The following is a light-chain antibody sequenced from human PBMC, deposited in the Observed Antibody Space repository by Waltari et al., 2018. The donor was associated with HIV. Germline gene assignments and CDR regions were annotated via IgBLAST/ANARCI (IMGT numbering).Light chain of an antibody. CDR3: QSADSSGTNVV. V-gene: IGLV3-25*03. Sequence: SYELTQPPSVSVSPGQTARITCSGDALAHLYAYWYQQKPGRAPVLVTDKDNERPSGIRERFSGSTSGTTFTLTIRGVQAEDEADYYCQSADSSGTNVVFGGGTKLTVL. J-gene: IGLJ2*01. CDR1: ALAHLY. CDR2: KDN.